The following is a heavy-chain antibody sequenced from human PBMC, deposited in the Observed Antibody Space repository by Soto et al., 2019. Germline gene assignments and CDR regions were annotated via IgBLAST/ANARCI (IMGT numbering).Heavy chain of an antibody. CDR1: GFTVSSNY. V-gene: IGHV3-53*05. Sequence: GGSLRLSCAASGFTVSSNYMSWVRQAPGKGLEWVSVIYSGGSTYYADSVKGRFTISRDNSKNTLYLQMNSLRAEDTAVYYCARDQVVATILHYYYGMGVWGQGTTVTVSS. CDR3: ARDQVVATILHYYYGMGV. CDR2: IYSGGST. J-gene: IGHJ6*02. D-gene: IGHD5-12*01.